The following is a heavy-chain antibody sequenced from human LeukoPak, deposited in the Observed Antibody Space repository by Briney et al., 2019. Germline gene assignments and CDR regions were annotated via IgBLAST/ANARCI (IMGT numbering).Heavy chain of an antibody. J-gene: IGHJ6*02. CDR3: AREPSYYYGSGSPGPYYYYGMDV. CDR1: GYTFNTYG. CDR2: INTDNGNT. V-gene: IGHV1-18*01. Sequence: ASVKVSCKASGYTFNTYGISWVRQAPGQRPEWMGWINTDNGNTKYAQKFQGRVTMTRDTSTSTVYMELSSLRSEDTAVYYCAREPSYYYGSGSPGPYYYYGMDVWGQGTTVTVSS. D-gene: IGHD3-10*01.